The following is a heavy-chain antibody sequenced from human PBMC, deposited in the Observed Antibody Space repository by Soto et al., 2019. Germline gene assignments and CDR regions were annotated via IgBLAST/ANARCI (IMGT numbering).Heavy chain of an antibody. D-gene: IGHD3-22*01. J-gene: IGHJ4*02. CDR2: ISAYNGNT. CDR1: GYTFTSYG. V-gene: IGHV1-18*04. CDR3: ARDAYYYDSSGSFDY. Sequence: GASVKVSCKASGYTFTSYGISWVRQAPGQGLEWMGWISAYNGNTNYAQKLQGRVTMTTDTSTSTAYMELRSLRSDDTAVYYCARDAYYYDSSGSFDYWGQGTLVTVSS.